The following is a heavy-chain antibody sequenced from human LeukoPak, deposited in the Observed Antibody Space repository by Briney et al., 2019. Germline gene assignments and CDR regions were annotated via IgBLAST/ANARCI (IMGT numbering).Heavy chain of an antibody. Sequence: GGSLRLSCAASGFTFSSYAMSWVRQAPGKGLEWVSAISGSGGSTYYADSVKGRFTISRDNSKNTLYLQMNSLRAEDTAVYYCAEAGRIAVAGPPFDYWGQGTLVTVSS. CDR2: ISGSGGST. CDR1: GFTFSSYA. CDR3: AEAGRIAVAGPPFDY. V-gene: IGHV3-23*01. D-gene: IGHD6-19*01. J-gene: IGHJ4*02.